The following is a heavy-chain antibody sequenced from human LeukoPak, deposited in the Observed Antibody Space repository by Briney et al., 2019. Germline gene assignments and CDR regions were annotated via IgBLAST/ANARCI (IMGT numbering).Heavy chain of an antibody. CDR2: INPNSGGT. Sequence: ASVKVSCKASGYTFTGYYMHRVRQAPGQGLEWMGWINPNSGGTNYAQKFQGRVTMTRDTSISTAYMELSRLRSDDTAVYYCARVKAGDCTNGVCYNYYYYYMDVWGKGTTVTVSS. V-gene: IGHV1-2*02. CDR3: ARVKAGDCTNGVCYNYYYYYMDV. D-gene: IGHD2-8*01. J-gene: IGHJ6*03. CDR1: GYTFTGYY.